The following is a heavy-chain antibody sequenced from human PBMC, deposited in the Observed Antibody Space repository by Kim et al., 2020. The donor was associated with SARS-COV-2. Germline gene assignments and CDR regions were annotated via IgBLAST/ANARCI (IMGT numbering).Heavy chain of an antibody. CDR2: INAGNGNT. CDR1: GYTFTSYA. CDR3: ARLPEGGYYYYGMDV. D-gene: IGHD1-26*01. V-gene: IGHV1-3*01. J-gene: IGHJ6*02. Sequence: ASVKVSCKASGYTFTSYAMHWVRQAPGQRLEWMGWINAGNGNTKYSQKFQGRVTITRDTSASTAYMELSSLRSEDTAVYYCARLPEGGYYYYGMDVWGQGTTVTVSS.